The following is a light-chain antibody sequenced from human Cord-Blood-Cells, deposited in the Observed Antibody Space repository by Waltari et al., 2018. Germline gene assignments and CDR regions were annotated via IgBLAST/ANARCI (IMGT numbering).Light chain of an antibody. CDR3: QQSYSTPPYT. CDR2: AAS. Sequence: DIQMTQSPSPLSASLGDSVSITCRASQSISSYLTWYQQKPWKAPKLLIYAASSLQSGVPSRFSGSGSGTDFTLTISSLQPEDFATYYCQQSYSTPPYTFGPGTKVDIK. CDR1: QSISSY. J-gene: IGKJ3*01. V-gene: IGKV1-39*01.